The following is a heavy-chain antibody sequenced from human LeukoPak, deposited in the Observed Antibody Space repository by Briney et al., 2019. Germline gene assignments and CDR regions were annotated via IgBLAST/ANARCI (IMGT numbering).Heavy chain of an antibody. D-gene: IGHD4-17*01. CDR1: GFTFSSYS. CDR3: ARDTVTTSWIKWFEP. Sequence: GGSLRLSSAASGFTFSSYSMNWARQAPGRGRQWVSYIRSSSSTIYYADSVKGGFTISRDNAKNSLYLQLNSLRAEDTAVYYRARDTVTTSWIKWFEPWGQGTLVTGSS. J-gene: IGHJ5*02. V-gene: IGHV3-48*01. CDR2: IRSSSSTI.